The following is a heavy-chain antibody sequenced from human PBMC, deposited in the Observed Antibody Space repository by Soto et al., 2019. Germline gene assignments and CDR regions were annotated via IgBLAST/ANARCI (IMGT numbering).Heavy chain of an antibody. CDR3: ARDEDDFWSGSDYYYYGMDV. Sequence: EASVKVSCKASGYTFTSYGISWVRQAPGQGLEWMGWISAYNGNTNYAQKLQGRVTMTTDTSTSTAYMELRSLRSDDTAVYYCARDEDDFWSGSDYYYYGMDVWGQGTTVTVSS. V-gene: IGHV1-18*01. CDR2: ISAYNGNT. CDR1: GYTFTSYG. J-gene: IGHJ6*02. D-gene: IGHD3-3*01.